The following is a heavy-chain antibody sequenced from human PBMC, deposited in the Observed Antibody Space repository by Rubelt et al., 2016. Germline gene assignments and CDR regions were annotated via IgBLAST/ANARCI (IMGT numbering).Heavy chain of an antibody. D-gene: IGHD3-22*01. CDR3: ARDGGTYYYDSSGYPTKLYWYFDL. V-gene: IGHV3-23*01. CDR2: ISGSGGST. J-gene: IGHJ2*01. Sequence: GRGLEWVSAISGSGGSTYYADSVKGRFTISRDNAKNSLYLQMNSLRAEDTAVYYCARDGGTYYYDSSGYPTKLYWYFDLWGRGTLVTVSS.